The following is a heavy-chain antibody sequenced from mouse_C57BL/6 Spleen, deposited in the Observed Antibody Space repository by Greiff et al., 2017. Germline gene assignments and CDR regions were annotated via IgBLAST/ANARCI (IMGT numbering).Heavy chain of an antibody. CDR3: AREISPTVVAGGTGYFDV. D-gene: IGHD1-1*01. Sequence: EVQRVESGPELVKPGASVKISCKASGYSFTDYNMNWVKQSNGKSLEWIGVINPNYGTTSYNQKFKGKATLTVDQSSSTAYMQLNSLTSEDSAVYYCAREISPTVVAGGTGYFDVWGTGTTVTVSS. V-gene: IGHV1-39*01. J-gene: IGHJ1*03. CDR2: INPNYGTT. CDR1: GYSFTDYN.